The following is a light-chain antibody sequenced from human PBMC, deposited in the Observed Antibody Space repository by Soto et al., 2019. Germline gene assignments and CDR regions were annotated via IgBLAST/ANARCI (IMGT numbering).Light chain of an antibody. CDR2: AAS. CDR1: QPISNW. Sequence: DIPMTQSPSSVSASVGDRVTITCRATQPISNWLAWYQQKPGKAPKLLIYAASNLQSGVPSRFSGSGSGTDFTLTINGLQPEDFATYYSQQDISFPFSFGPGTKVDVK. J-gene: IGKJ3*01. V-gene: IGKV1-12*01. CDR3: QQDISFPFS.